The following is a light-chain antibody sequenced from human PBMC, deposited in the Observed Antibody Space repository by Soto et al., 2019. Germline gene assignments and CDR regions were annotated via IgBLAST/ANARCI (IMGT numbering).Light chain of an antibody. V-gene: IGKV3-20*01. Sequence: EIVLSQSPGSVSLSQGERATRSCRASQSVSSSYLAWSQQNPGQAPRLLIYGASSRATGIPDRFSGSGSGTDFTLTISRLEPEDFAVYYCQQYGSSPTFGQGTKVDVK. CDR3: QQYGSSPT. CDR1: QSVSSSY. CDR2: GAS. J-gene: IGKJ1*01.